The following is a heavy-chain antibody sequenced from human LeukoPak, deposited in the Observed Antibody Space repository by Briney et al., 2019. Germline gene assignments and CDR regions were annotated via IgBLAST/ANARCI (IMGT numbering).Heavy chain of an antibody. Sequence: SETLSLTCAVYGGSFSGYYWSWIRQPPGKGLEWIGEINHSGSTNYNPSLKSRVTISVDTSKNQFSLKLSSVTAADTAVYYCARGVATITWGQGTQVTVSS. CDR3: ARGVATIT. D-gene: IGHD5-12*01. J-gene: IGHJ4*02. V-gene: IGHV4-34*01. CDR2: INHSGST. CDR1: GGSFSGYY.